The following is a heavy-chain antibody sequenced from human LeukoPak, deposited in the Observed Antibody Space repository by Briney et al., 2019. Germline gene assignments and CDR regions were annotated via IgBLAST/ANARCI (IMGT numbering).Heavy chain of an antibody. J-gene: IGHJ4*02. Sequence: SETLSLTCTVSGASISSYYWNWIRQPPGKGLEWIGYIYYSGNTNYNPSLKSRLTILVDTSKNQFSLKLSSVTAADTAVYYCARSWGAAPDYWGQGTLVTVSS. CDR1: GASISSYY. D-gene: IGHD1-26*01. CDR3: ARSWGAAPDY. V-gene: IGHV4-59*08. CDR2: IYYSGNT.